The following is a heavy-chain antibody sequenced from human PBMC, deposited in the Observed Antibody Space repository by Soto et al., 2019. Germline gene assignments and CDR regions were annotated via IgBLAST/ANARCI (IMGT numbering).Heavy chain of an antibody. CDR3: AKDTYYDFWSGYYYYYGMDV. D-gene: IGHD3-3*01. V-gene: IGHV3-30*18. Sequence: GSLRISGAASVFTVSTYGMHWVRGAPGKGLEWVAVISYDGSNKYYADSVKGRFTISRDNSKNTLYLQMNSLRAEDTAVFYCAKDTYYDFWSGYYYYYGMDVWGQGTTVTVSS. CDR1: VFTVSTYG. J-gene: IGHJ6*02. CDR2: ISYDGSNK.